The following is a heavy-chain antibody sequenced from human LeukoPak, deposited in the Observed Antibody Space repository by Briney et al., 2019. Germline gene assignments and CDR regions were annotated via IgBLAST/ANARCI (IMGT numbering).Heavy chain of an antibody. D-gene: IGHD5-24*01. V-gene: IGHV3-23*01. CDR3: AREMTIITYSFDS. J-gene: IGHJ4*02. Sequence: GGSLRLSCAVSGLTFNNYAMSWVRQAPGKGLEWVSAISETGGTIHYADSVRGRFTISRDNSKNTLYLQMNSLRAEDTAVYYCAREMTIITYSFDSWGQGTLVTVSS. CDR1: GLTFNNYA. CDR2: ISETGGTI.